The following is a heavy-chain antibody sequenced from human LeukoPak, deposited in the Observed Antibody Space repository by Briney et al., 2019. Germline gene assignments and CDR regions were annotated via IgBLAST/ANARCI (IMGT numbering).Heavy chain of an antibody. Sequence: PGGSLRLSCAASGFTFDDYAMHWVRQAPGKGLEWVSLISGDGGSTYYADSVKGRFTISRDNSKNSLYLQMNSLRTEDTALYYCAKDTLSYGSGSTYYYYYYGMDVWGQGTTVTVSS. CDR2: ISGDGGST. J-gene: IGHJ6*02. D-gene: IGHD3-10*01. V-gene: IGHV3-43*02. CDR1: GFTFDDYA. CDR3: AKDTLSYGSGSTYYYYYYGMDV.